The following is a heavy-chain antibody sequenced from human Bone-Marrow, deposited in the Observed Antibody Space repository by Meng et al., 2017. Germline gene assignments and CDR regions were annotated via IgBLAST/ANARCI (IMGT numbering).Heavy chain of an antibody. CDR3: ARAEVDTAMVYSFDY. V-gene: IGHV4-59*01. CDR2: IYYSGST. CDR1: GGSISSYY. Sequence: SETLSLTCTVSGGSISSYYWSWIRQPPGKGLEWIGYIYYSGSTNYNPSLKSRVTLSVDTYKNQFSLQLSSVTAADTAVYYCARAEVDTAMVYSFDYWGQGTLVTVSS. J-gene: IGHJ4*02. D-gene: IGHD5-18*01.